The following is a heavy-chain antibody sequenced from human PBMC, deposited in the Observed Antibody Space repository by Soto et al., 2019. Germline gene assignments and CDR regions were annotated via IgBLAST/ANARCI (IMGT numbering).Heavy chain of an antibody. D-gene: IGHD6-19*01. CDR3: TTTPIGAVAGFDY. CDR2: ISGSGGST. J-gene: IGHJ4*02. Sequence: GGSLRLSCAASGFTFSSYAMSWVRQAPGKGLEWVSAISGSGGSTYYADSVKGRFTISRDNSKNTLYLQMNSLRAEDTAVYYCTTTPIGAVAGFDYWGQGTLVTVSS. CDR1: GFTFSSYA. V-gene: IGHV3-23*01.